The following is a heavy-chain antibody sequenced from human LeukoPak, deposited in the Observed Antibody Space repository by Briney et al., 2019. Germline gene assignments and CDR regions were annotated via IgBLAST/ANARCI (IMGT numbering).Heavy chain of an antibody. CDR3: ARAGGGSSGPYDY. V-gene: IGHV3-66*01. CDR2: IYSGDTI. Sequence: EGSLRLSCAAPGFTVNNNYMNWVRQTPGKGLEWVSVIYSGDTIVYANSVKGRFTISRDDSKNTLYLQMNSLRAEDTAVYYCARAGGGSSGPYDYWGQGTLVTVSS. J-gene: IGHJ4*02. D-gene: IGHD2-15*01. CDR1: GFTVNNNY.